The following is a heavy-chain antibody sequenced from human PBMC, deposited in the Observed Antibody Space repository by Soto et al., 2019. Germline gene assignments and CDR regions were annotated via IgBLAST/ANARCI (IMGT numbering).Heavy chain of an antibody. CDR2: ISSSSSYI. Sequence: EVQLVESGGGLVKPGGSLRLSCAASGFTFSSYSMNWVRQAPGKGLEWVSSISSSSSYIYYADSVKGRFTISRNNAKNSVYPQMNSLRAEDAAVYCCARDEGGDWYFDLWGRGTLVTVSS. CDR3: ARDEGGDWYFDL. V-gene: IGHV3-21*01. D-gene: IGHD1-26*01. J-gene: IGHJ2*01. CDR1: GFTFSSYS.